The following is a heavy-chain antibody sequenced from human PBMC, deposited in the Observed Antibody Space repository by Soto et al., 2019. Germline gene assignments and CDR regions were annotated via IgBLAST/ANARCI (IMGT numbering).Heavy chain of an antibody. CDR1: GFTFSSYA. Sequence: GGSLRLSCAASGFTFSSYAMHWVRQAPGKGLEWVAVISYDGSNKYYADSVKGRFTISRDNSKNTLYLQMNSLRAEDTAVYYCARDRIGYCGGDCPPGGYWGQGTLVTVSS. V-gene: IGHV3-30-3*01. CDR3: ARDRIGYCGGDCPPGGY. J-gene: IGHJ4*02. CDR2: ISYDGSNK. D-gene: IGHD2-21*02.